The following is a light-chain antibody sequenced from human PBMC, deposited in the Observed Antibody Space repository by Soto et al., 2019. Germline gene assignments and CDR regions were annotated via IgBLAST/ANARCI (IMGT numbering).Light chain of an antibody. CDR2: RSN. Sequence: QSVLTQPPSASGTPGQKVTISCSGSSFNIGRDDVYWFQEFPGTAPKLLIYRSNQRPSGVPDRFSGSKSGTSASLAISGLRSEDEANYYCASWDDSLRGWVFGGGTQLTVL. J-gene: IGLJ3*02. CDR1: SFNIGRDD. CDR3: ASWDDSLRGWV. V-gene: IGLV1-47*01.